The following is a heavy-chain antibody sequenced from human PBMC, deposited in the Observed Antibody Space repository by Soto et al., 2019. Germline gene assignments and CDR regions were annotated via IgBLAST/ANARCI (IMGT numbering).Heavy chain of an antibody. CDR2: ISGSGGST. D-gene: IGHD3-3*01. CDR3: AKEGFTIFGVVIKYNWFDP. CDR1: GFTFSSYA. V-gene: IGHV3-23*01. Sequence: VGSLRLSCAASGFTFSSYAMSWVRQAPGKGLEWVSAISGSGGSTYYADSVKGRFTISRDNSKNTLYLQMNSLRAEDTAVYYCAKEGFTIFGVVIKYNWFDPWGQGTLVTVSS. J-gene: IGHJ5*02.